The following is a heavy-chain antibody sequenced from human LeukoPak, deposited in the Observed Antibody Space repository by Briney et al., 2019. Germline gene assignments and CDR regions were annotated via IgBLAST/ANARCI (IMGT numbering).Heavy chain of an antibody. Sequence: ASVKVSCKVSGYTLTELSMYWVRQAPGKGLEWMGGFDPEDGETIYAQKFQGRVTMTEDTSTDTAYMELSSLRSEDTAMYYCATRYDSSGYYWGQGTLVTVSS. CDR3: ATRYDSSGYY. CDR1: GYTLTELS. CDR2: FDPEDGET. V-gene: IGHV1-24*01. J-gene: IGHJ4*02. D-gene: IGHD3-22*01.